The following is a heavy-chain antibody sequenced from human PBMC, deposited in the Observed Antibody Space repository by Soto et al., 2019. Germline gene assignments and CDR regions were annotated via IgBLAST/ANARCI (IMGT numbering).Heavy chain of an antibody. CDR3: ARRFLGGDADWFDP. CDR1: GYTFTSYA. CDR2: INAGNGNT. D-gene: IGHD2-21*02. J-gene: IGHJ5*02. Sequence: QVQLVQSGAEVKKPGASVKVSCKASGYTFTSYAMHWVRQAPGQRLEWMGWINAGNGNTKYSQKFQGRVTITRDTSASTAYMELSSLRSEDTAVNYCARRFLGGDADWFDPCGQGTLVTVSS. V-gene: IGHV1-3*01.